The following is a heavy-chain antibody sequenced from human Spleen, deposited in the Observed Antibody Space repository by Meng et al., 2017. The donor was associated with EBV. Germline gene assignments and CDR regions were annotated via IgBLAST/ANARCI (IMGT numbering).Heavy chain of an antibody. V-gene: IGHV4-39*01. J-gene: IGHJ5*02. Sequence: QLPRRVSGTGHVNPSETLSLPRTVSVDSISSFYYVGWIRQPPGRGLEWIGSVHYTGSTYYSPSLKSRVTVSVDTSKNQFSLRLTSVTAADTAVYYCARPFPSWQSPRLDPFGAWGQGTLVTV. CDR3: ARPFPSWQSPRLDPFGA. CDR2: VHYTGST. CDR1: VDSISSFYY. D-gene: IGHD6-19*01.